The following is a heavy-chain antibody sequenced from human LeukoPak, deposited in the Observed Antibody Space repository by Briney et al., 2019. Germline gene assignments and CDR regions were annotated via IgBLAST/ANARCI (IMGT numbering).Heavy chain of an antibody. D-gene: IGHD6-13*01. Sequence: PSETLSLTCTVSGGSISSSSYYWGWIRQPPGKGLEWIGSIYYSGSTYYNPSLKSRVTISVDTSKNQFSLKLSSVTAADTAVYYCARHRPHASSNWDRGFDPWGQGTLVTVSS. CDR3: ARHRPHASSNWDRGFDP. CDR2: IYYSGST. CDR1: GGSISSSSYY. V-gene: IGHV4-39*01. J-gene: IGHJ5*02.